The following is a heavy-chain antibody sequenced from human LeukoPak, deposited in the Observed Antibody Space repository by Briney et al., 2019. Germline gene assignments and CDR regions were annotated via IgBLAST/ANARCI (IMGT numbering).Heavy chain of an antibody. Sequence: PGGSLRLSCAASGFTFSSYSMNWVRQASGRGLEWVSSISSSSSYIYYADSVKGRFTISRDNAKNSLYLQMNSLRAEDTAVYYCASDGYSGYVTYYFDYWGQGTLVTVSS. V-gene: IGHV3-21*01. CDR3: ASDGYSGYVTYYFDY. CDR2: ISSSSSYI. J-gene: IGHJ4*02. D-gene: IGHD5-12*01. CDR1: GFTFSSYS.